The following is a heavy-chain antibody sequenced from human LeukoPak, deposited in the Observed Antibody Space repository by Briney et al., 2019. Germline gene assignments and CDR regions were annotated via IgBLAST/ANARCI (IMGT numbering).Heavy chain of an antibody. D-gene: IGHD3-22*01. J-gene: IGHJ4*02. CDR1: GVSISSSSYY. V-gene: IGHV4-39*01. CDR2: FYYSGST. CDR3: ARHQRISGSGYYIDY. Sequence: SETLSLTCTVSGVSISSSSYYWGWIRQPPGKGLEWIGSFYYSGSTYYKLSLRSRVTMSVDTSNNQFSLKLSSATAADTAVYYCARHQRISGSGYYIDYWGQGTLVAVSS.